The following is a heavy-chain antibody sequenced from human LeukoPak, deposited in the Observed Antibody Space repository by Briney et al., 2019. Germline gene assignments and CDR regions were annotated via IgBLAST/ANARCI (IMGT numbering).Heavy chain of an antibody. CDR3: ARALWAAVAGTPMNFDP. CDR1: GGTFSSYA. Sequence: GSSVKVSCKASGGTFSSYAISWVRQAPGQGLEWMGGIIPIFGTANYAQKFQGRVTITADESTSTAYMELSSLRSEDTAVYYCARALWAAVAGTPMNFDPWGQGTLVTVSS. J-gene: IGHJ5*02. V-gene: IGHV1-69*01. D-gene: IGHD6-19*01. CDR2: IIPIFGTA.